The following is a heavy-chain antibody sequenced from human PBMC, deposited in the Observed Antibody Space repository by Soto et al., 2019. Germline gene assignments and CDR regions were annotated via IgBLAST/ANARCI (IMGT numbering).Heavy chain of an antibody. J-gene: IGHJ3*02. CDR2: IYPGDSDT. V-gene: IGHV5-51*01. CDR3: AGPSPGYSSGWYGGYAFDI. D-gene: IGHD6-19*01. Sequence: EVQLVQSGAEVKKPGESLKISCKGSGYSFTSYWIGWVRQMPGKGLEWMGIIYPGDSDTRYSPSFQGQVTISADKSISTAYLQWSSLKASDTAMYYCAGPSPGYSSGWYGGYAFDIWGQGTMVTVSS. CDR1: GYSFTSYW.